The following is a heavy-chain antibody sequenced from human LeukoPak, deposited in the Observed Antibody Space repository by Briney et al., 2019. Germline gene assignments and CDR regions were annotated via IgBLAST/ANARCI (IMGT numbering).Heavy chain of an antibody. Sequence: QSGGSLRLSCAASGFTFSSYAMSWVRQTPRKGLEWVSAMGGSGGYTYYADSVKGRVTISRDNSKNTLYLQMNSLRAEDTAVYFCVKDPIKYSRSSGSYYMDVWGKGTTVTVSS. CDR2: MGGSGGYT. J-gene: IGHJ6*03. CDR1: GFTFSSYA. D-gene: IGHD6-6*01. CDR3: VKDPIKYSRSSGSYYMDV. V-gene: IGHV3-23*01.